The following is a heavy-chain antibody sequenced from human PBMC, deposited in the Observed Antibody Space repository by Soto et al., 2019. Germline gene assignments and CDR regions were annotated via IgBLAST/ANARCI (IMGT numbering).Heavy chain of an antibody. CDR1: GFTFSSYA. V-gene: IGHV3-30-3*01. CDR2: ISYDGSNK. Sequence: QVQLVESGGGVVQPGRSLRLSCAASGFTFSSYAMHWVRQAPGKGLEWVAVISYDGSNKYYADSVKGRFTISRDNSKNTLYLQMNSLRAEDTAVYYCARGWEVDVWGQGTTVTVSS. CDR3: ARGWEVDV. D-gene: IGHD1-26*01. J-gene: IGHJ6*02.